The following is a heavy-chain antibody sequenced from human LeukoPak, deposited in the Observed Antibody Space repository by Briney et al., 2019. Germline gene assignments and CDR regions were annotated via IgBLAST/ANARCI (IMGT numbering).Heavy chain of an antibody. J-gene: IGHJ6*03. V-gene: IGHV3-23*01. CDR1: GFTFSIHA. CDR2: ISESGSNT. Sequence: GGGLVQPGGSLRLSCAASGFTFSIHAMSWVRQAPGKGLEWVSGISESGSNTYYADSVKGRFTISRDNSMNTLYLQINSLRVADTAVYYCAKRGNYMDVWGKGTTVTVSS. CDR3: AKRGNYMDV.